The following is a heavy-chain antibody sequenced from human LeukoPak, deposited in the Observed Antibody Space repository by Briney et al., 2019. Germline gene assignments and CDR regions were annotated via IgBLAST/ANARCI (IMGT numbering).Heavy chain of an antibody. CDR3: ARHGFWSGYYPMINFDY. V-gene: IGHV4-59*08. Sequence: PSETLSLTCTVSGDSIRNYYWSWIRQPPGKGLEWLGYIYHTGSTHSNPSLESRVTISVDTSKNQFSLRLSSVTAADTAVYYCARHGFWSGYYPMINFDYWGQGTLVTVAT. CDR2: IYHTGST. CDR1: GDSIRNYY. D-gene: IGHD3-3*01. J-gene: IGHJ4*02.